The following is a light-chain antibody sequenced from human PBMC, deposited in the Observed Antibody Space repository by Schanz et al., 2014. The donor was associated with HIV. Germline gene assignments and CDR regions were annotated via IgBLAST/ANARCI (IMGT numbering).Light chain of an antibody. CDR3: SSYAGSIYVV. V-gene: IGLV2-14*02. Sequence: QSVLTQPASVSGSPGQSITISCTGSSSDIGNYNLVSWFQQYPGSAPKILIFEVRKRPSGVSSRFSGSKSGKTASLTISGLQAEDEADYYCSSYAGSIYVVFGGGTKLTVL. CDR2: EVR. CDR1: SSDIGNYNL. J-gene: IGLJ2*01.